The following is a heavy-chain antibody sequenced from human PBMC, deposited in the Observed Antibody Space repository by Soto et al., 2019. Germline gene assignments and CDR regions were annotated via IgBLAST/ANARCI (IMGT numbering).Heavy chain of an antibody. J-gene: IGHJ6*02. CDR1: GYTFTRYY. D-gene: IGHD6-6*01. CDR3: GIGAWGRSSSLMDV. CDR2: INPRGGST. Sequence: QGQLVQSVAEVKKPGASVKASCKASGYTFTRYYIHWVRQSPGQGLEWMGIINPRGGSTIYAQKLQGRVTMAGVTSTSTVCMELSSLRSEDTSVFYCGIGAWGRSSSLMDVWCQGTRVTVSS. V-gene: IGHV1-46*04.